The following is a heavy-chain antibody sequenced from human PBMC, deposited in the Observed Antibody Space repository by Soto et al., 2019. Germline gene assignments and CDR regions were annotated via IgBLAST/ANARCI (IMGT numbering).Heavy chain of an antibody. Sequence: QVQLQQWGAGLLKPSETLSLTCDVSGESFGGYEWSWIRQSPGKGLEWIGDITHRGSTNYNPSLKSRVALSVGTSKRQFSLKLSSVTAADTAVYYCARGGAHAKSGSGIYQFGYGLDFWGQGTTVTVSS. V-gene: IGHV4-34*02. D-gene: IGHD1-26*01. J-gene: IGHJ6*02. CDR1: GESFGGYE. CDR2: ITHRGST. CDR3: ARGGAHAKSGSGIYQFGYGLDF.